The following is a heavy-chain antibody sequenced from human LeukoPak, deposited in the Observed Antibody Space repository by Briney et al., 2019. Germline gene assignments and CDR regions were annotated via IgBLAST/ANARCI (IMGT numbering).Heavy chain of an antibody. V-gene: IGHV4-30-4*01. CDR2: IYYSGST. Sequence: PSQTLSLTCTVSGGSISSGDYYWSWIRQPPEKGLEWIGYIYYSGSTYYNPSLKSRVTISVDTSKNQFSLKLSSVTAADTAVYYCARVRGVRGAYYYYGMDVWGQGTTVTVSS. CDR3: ARVRGVRGAYYYYGMDV. D-gene: IGHD3-10*01. J-gene: IGHJ6*02. CDR1: GGSISSGDYY.